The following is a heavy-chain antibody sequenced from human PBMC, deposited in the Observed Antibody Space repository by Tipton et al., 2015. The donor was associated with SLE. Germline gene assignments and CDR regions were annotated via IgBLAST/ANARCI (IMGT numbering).Heavy chain of an antibody. CDR1: GASINSGTYY. J-gene: IGHJ4*02. V-gene: IGHV4-61*02. CDR2: IYTSGAT. CDR3: ARQGTTRSPFDY. D-gene: IGHD1-14*01. Sequence: LRLSCTVSGASINSGTYYWNWIRHPAGKGLEWIGRIYTSGATNYSPSFEIRVTVSFDMSKNQVSLKLNSVTAGDTAVYYCARQGTTRSPFDYWGQVTLVTVSS.